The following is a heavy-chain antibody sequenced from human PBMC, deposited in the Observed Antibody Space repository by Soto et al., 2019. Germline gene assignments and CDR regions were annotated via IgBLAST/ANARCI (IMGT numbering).Heavy chain of an antibody. J-gene: IGHJ3*02. CDR3: ARGHGLYAFDI. CDR2: IYDSGST. Sequence: SETLSLTCNVSGGSVTTYYWTWIRQPPGKGLEWIGYIYDSGSTDYNPSLKSRVTISVDTSKNQFSLKLSSVTAADSAVYYCARGHGLYAFDIWGQGTMVTVSS. D-gene: IGHD4-17*01. V-gene: IGHV4-59*02. CDR1: GGSVTTYY.